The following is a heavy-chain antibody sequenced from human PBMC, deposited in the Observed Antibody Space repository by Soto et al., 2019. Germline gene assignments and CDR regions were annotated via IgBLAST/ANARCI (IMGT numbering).Heavy chain of an antibody. J-gene: IGHJ5*02. D-gene: IGHD6-13*01. CDR1: GYTFINFG. Sequence: QVPLVQSGTEVKKPGASVKVSCQTSGYTFINFGIGWVRQAPGQGLEWMGWISPFNGHTHYAQKFQGRVSLTTDTSTSTAFLELRSLTYDDTAVYYCAREPPRATAGLNYFDPWGQGTLVTVSS. V-gene: IGHV1-18*01. CDR2: ISPFNGHT. CDR3: AREPPRATAGLNYFDP.